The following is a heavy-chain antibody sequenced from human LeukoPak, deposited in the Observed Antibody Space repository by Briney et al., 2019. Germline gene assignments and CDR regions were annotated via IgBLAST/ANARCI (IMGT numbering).Heavy chain of an antibody. CDR2: IIFYFGTT. CDR1: GGTFSSYP. D-gene: IGHD4-23*01. CDR3: ARDGAYGGNSDGPYNWFDP. Sequence: SAKAPWHAFGGTFSSYPISWVRQAPGQGLEWMGGIIFYFGTTHHPHTLQGRVTITADESTSTAYMELSSLRSEDTAVYYCARDGAYGGNSDGPYNWFDPWGQGTLVTVSS. V-gene: IGHV1-69*13. J-gene: IGHJ5*02.